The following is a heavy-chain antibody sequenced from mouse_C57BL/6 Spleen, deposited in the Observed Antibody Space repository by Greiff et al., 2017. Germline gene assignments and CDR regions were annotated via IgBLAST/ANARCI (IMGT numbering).Heavy chain of an antibody. D-gene: IGHD1-1*02. V-gene: IGHV5-6*01. J-gene: IGHJ2*01. Sequence: EVQVVESGGGLVKPGGSLKLSCAASGFTFSSYGMSWVRQTPDKRLEWVATISSGGSYTYYPDSVKGRFTISRDNAKNTLYLQMSSLKSEDTAMYYCARQGGVFDYWGQGTTLTVSS. CDR2: ISSGGSYT. CDR3: ARQGGVFDY. CDR1: GFTFSSYG.